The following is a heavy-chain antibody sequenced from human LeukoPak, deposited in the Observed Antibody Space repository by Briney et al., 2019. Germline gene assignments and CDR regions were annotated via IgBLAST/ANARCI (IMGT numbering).Heavy chain of an antibody. V-gene: IGHV3-21*01. CDR2: ISSSSSYI. Sequence: GGSLRLSCAASGFTFSSYSMNWVRQAPGEGLEWVSSISSSSSYIYYADSVKGRFTISRDNAKNSLYLQMNSLRAEDTAVYYCARLMDWNDEFDYWGQGTLVTVSS. CDR1: GFTFSSYS. J-gene: IGHJ4*02. D-gene: IGHD1-1*01. CDR3: ARLMDWNDEFDY.